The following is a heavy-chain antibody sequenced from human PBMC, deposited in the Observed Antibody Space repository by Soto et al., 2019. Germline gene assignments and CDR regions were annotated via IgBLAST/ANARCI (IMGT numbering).Heavy chain of an antibody. J-gene: IGHJ4*02. CDR1: GFTFSSYG. V-gene: IGHV3-30*03. CDR2: ISYDGSNK. D-gene: IGHD3-22*01. CDR3: ARGTYYYDSSGYFSIDY. Sequence: QVQLVESGGGVVQPGRSLRLSCAASGFTFSSYGMHWVRQAPGKGLEWVAVISYDGSNKYYADSVKGRFTISRDNSKNTLYLQMNSLRAEDTAVYYCARGTYYYDSSGYFSIDYWGQGTLVTVSS.